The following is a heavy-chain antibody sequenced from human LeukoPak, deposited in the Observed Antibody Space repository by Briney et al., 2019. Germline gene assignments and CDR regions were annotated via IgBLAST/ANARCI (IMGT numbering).Heavy chain of an antibody. J-gene: IGHJ4*02. Sequence: SETLSLTCTVSGGSISSYYWSWIRQPPGKGLEWIGYIYYSGSTNYNPSHKSRVTISVDTSKNQFSLKLSSVTAADTAVYYCARADSSSWYEVDYWGQGTLVTVSS. CDR1: GGSISSYY. V-gene: IGHV4-59*01. D-gene: IGHD6-13*01. CDR2: IYYSGST. CDR3: ARADSSSWYEVDY.